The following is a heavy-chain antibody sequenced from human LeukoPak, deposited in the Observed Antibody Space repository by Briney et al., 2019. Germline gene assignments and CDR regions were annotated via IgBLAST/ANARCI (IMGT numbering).Heavy chain of an antibody. J-gene: IGHJ3*02. CDR3: AKDGLSGGSCYDHVLDI. CDR1: GFPFSSYA. CDR2: ISGSGGST. D-gene: IGHD2-15*01. Sequence: GGSLRLSCAASGFPFSSYAMSWVRPAPGKGLAWVSAISGSGGSTYYAAPVKGRFTISRDNSKNTLYLQMSSLRAEDTAVYYCAKDGLSGGSCYDHVLDIWGQGTMVTVLS. V-gene: IGHV3-23*01.